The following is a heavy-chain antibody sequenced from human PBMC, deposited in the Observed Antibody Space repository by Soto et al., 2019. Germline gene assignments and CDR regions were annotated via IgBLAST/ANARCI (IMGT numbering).Heavy chain of an antibody. CDR1: GYAFTTYG. J-gene: IGHJ4*02. CDR2: ISAPNGNT. V-gene: IGHV1-18*01. D-gene: IGHD1-1*01. CDR3: ARGRYGDY. Sequence: QVHLVQSGAEVKKPGASVKVSCKGSGYAFTTYGITWVRQAPGQGLEWMGWISAPNGNTNYAQKLQGRVTVTRDTSTSTAYMELRSLRSDDTAVYYCARGRYGDYWGQGALVTVSS.